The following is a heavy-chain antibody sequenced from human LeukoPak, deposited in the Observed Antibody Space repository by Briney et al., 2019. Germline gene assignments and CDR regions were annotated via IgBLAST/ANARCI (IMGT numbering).Heavy chain of an antibody. J-gene: IGHJ4*02. CDR2: ISGSGGST. CDR1: GLTFSSYA. CDR3: AKDLTGIVDPLWY. D-gene: IGHD1-26*01. Sequence: GGSLRLSCAASGLTFSSYAMSWVRQAPGKGLEWVSAISGSGGSTYYADSVKGRFTISRDNSKNTLYLQMNSLRAEDTAVYYCAKDLTGIVDPLWYWGQGTLVTVSS. V-gene: IGHV3-23*01.